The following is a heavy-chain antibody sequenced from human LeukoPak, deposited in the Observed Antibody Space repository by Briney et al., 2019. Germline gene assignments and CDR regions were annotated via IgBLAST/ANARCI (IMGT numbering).Heavy chain of an antibody. CDR3: ARDPGGGNYFDY. CDR1: GFTFSSYS. Sequence: PGGSLRLSCAASGFTFSSYSMNWVRQAPGKGLEWVSSISSSSSYIYYADSVKGRFTISRDNAKNSPYLQMNSLRAEDTAVYYCARDPGGGNYFDYWGQGTLVTVSS. J-gene: IGHJ4*02. D-gene: IGHD3-16*01. CDR2: ISSSSSYI. V-gene: IGHV3-21*01.